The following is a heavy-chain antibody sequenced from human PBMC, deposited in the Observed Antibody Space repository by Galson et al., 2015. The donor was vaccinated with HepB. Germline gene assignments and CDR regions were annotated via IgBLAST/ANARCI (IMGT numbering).Heavy chain of an antibody. V-gene: IGHV3-30*03. D-gene: IGHD7-27*01. CDR2: ISYDGSNK. CDR1: GFTFSSYG. Sequence: SLRLSCAASGFTFSSYGMHWVRQAPGKGLEWVAVISYDGSNKYYADSVKGRFTISRDNSKNTLYLQMNSLRAEDTAVYYCAGGLELGDYYYYGMDVWGQGTTVTVSS. J-gene: IGHJ6*02. CDR3: AGGLELGDYYYYGMDV.